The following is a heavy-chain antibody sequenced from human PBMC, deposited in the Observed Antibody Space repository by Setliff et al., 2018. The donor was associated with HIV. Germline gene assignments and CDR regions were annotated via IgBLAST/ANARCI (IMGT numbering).Heavy chain of an antibody. CDR2: IHYSGNT. D-gene: IGHD3-10*01. Sequence: KPSETLSLTCTVFGDSIRSGGFYWSWIRQHPGKGLEWIGYIHYSGNTYYNPSLKGRLTMSVDTSKNQFSLKLSSVTAADTAVYYCARDRSHYGSGKVTRYYTDVWGKGTTVTVSS. V-gene: IGHV4-31*03. CDR3: ARDRSHYGSGKVTRYYTDV. CDR1: GDSIRSGGFY. J-gene: IGHJ6*03.